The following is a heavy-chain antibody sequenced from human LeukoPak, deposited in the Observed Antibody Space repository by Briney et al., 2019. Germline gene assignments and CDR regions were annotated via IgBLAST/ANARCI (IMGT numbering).Heavy chain of an antibody. Sequence: PGRSLRLSCAASGFTFSSYGMHWVRQAPGKGLEWVAVIWYDGSNKYYADSVKGRFTISRDNSKNTLYLQMNSLRAEDTAVYYCARDSSGYYHYWGQGTLLTVSS. D-gene: IGHD3-22*01. CDR1: GFTFSSYG. CDR2: IWYDGSNK. V-gene: IGHV3-33*01. J-gene: IGHJ4*02. CDR3: ARDSSGYYHY.